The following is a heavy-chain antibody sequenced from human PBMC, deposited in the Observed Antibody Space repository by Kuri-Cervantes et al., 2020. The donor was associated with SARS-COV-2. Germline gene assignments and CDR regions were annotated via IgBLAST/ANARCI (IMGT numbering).Heavy chain of an antibody. CDR2: IYHSGST. V-gene: IGHV4-38-2*01. J-gene: IGHJ4*02. Sequence: SETLSLTCAVSGYSISSGYYWGWIRQPPGKGLEWIGSIYHSGSTYYNPSLKSRVTTSVDTSKNQFSLKLSSVTAADTAVYYCARHYYGSGSYYAVPVLWSHWGQGTLVTVSS. CDR3: ARHYYGSGSYYAVPVLWSH. CDR1: GYSISSGYY. D-gene: IGHD3-10*01.